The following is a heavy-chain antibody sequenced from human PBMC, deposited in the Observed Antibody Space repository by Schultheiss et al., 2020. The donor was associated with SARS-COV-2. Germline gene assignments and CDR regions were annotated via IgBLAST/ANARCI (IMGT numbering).Heavy chain of an antibody. CDR2: INHSGST. V-gene: IGHV4-38-2*01. CDR1: GYSISSGYY. CDR3: ALTPGY. D-gene: IGHD4-23*01. Sequence: SETLSLTCAVSGYSISSGYYWGWIRQPPGKGLEWIGEINHSGSTNYNPSLKSRVTISVDTSKNQFSLKLSSVTAADTAVYYCALTPGYWGQGTLVTVSS. J-gene: IGHJ4*02.